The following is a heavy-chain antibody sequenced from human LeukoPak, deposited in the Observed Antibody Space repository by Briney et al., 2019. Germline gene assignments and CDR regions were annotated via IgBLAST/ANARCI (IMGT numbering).Heavy chain of an antibody. V-gene: IGHV4-39*01. CDR3: ARQSSGYYNGWFDP. CDR1: GGSILDSTYY. Sequence: PSETLSLTCTVSGGSILDSTYYWGWIRQPPGKGLEWIATIFYNGNTHYNPSLKSRVTMSVDTVKNQFSLNLNSVTAADTAVYYCARQSSGYYNGWFDPWGQGTLVTVSS. D-gene: IGHD3-22*01. J-gene: IGHJ5*02. CDR2: IFYNGNT.